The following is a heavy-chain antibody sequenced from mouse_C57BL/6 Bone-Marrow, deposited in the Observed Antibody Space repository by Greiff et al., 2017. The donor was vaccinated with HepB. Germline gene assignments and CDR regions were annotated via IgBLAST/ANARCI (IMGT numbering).Heavy chain of an antibody. CDR2: IWTGGGT. Sequence: VKLVESGPGLVAPSQSLSITCTVSGFSLTSYAISWVRQPPGKGLEWLGVIWTGGGTNYNSALKSRLSISKDNSKSQVFLKMNSLQTDDTARYYCARNLYYGSSPHWYFDVWGTGTTVTVSS. D-gene: IGHD1-1*01. J-gene: IGHJ1*03. CDR3: ARNLYYGSSPHWYFDV. CDR1: GFSLTSYA. V-gene: IGHV2-9-1*01.